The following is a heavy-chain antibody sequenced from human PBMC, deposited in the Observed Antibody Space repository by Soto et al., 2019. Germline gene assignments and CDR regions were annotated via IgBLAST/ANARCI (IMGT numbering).Heavy chain of an antibody. Sequence: QVQLVESGGGVVQPGRSLRLSCAASGFTFSSYGMHWVRQAPGKGLEWVAVISYDGSNKYYADSVKGRFTISRDNSKNTLYLQMNSLRAEDTDVYYCAKDRDGMDVWGQGTTVTVSS. V-gene: IGHV3-30*18. CDR1: GFTFSSYG. J-gene: IGHJ6*02. CDR3: AKDRDGMDV. CDR2: ISYDGSNK.